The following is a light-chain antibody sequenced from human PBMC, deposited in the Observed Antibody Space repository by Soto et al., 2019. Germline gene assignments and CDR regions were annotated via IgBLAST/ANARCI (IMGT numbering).Light chain of an antibody. CDR2: GVT. J-gene: IGLJ1*01. Sequence: QSALSHPSSVSWSPGHSITISCTGNHNDIGTYDYVSWYQQHPGRAPRLLIHGVTTRPSGISDRFSASKSGLTASLTISGLQPEDQADYYCSSFTSNRIYVFGPGTKVTVL. CDR1: HNDIGTYDY. V-gene: IGLV2-14*03. CDR3: SSFTSNRIYV.